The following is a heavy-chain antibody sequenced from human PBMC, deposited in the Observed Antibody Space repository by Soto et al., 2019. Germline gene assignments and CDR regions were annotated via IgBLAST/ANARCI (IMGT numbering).Heavy chain of an antibody. J-gene: IGHJ6*03. CDR3: ARDLAGYCCSSSCQGYHYYYMDV. CDR2: TYYSGST. Sequence: SETLSLTCTVSGGSISSYYWSWIRQPPGKGLEWIGYTYYSGSTNYNPSLKSRVTISVDTSKNQFSLKLSSVTAADTAVYYCARDLAGYCCSSSCQGYHYYYMDVWGKGTTVIVSS. V-gene: IGHV4-59*01. CDR1: GGSISSYY. D-gene: IGHD2-2*03.